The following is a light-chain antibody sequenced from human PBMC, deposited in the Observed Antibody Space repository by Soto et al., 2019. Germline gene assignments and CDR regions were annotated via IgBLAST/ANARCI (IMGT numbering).Light chain of an antibody. CDR1: SSDIGSYNR. CDR3: NSYGGSNNYV. CDR2: EVN. V-gene: IGLV2-18*02. Sequence: QSVLTQPASVSGSPGQSITISCTGTSSDIGSYNRVSWYQQPPGTAPKLIIYEVNNRPSGVPDRFSGSKSGNTASLTISGLQAEDEADYYCNSYGGSNNYVFGTGTKVTVL. J-gene: IGLJ1*01.